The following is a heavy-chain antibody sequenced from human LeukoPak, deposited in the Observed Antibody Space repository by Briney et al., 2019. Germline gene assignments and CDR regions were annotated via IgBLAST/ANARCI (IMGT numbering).Heavy chain of an antibody. D-gene: IGHD6-19*01. Sequence: PGGSLRLSCAASGFTFSSYGMHWVRQAPGKGLEWVAFIRYDGSNEYYADSVKGRFTVSRDNSKNMLYLQMNSLRAEDTALYYCAKDILITVAGTIDYWGQGTLVTVSS. CDR1: GFTFSSYG. V-gene: IGHV3-30*02. CDR3: AKDILITVAGTIDY. CDR2: IRYDGSNE. J-gene: IGHJ4*02.